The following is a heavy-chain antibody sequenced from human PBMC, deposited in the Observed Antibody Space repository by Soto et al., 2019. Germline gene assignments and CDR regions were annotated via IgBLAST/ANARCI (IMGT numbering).Heavy chain of an antibody. CDR3: ASFVVAAAAGVYYGMDV. V-gene: IGHV4-39*01. Sequence: PSETLSLTCTVSGGSISSSSYYWGWIRQPPGKGLEWIGSIYYSGSTYYNPSLKSRVTISVDTSKNQFSLKLSSVTAADTAVYYCASFVVAAAAGVYYGMDVWGQGTTVTVS. CDR1: GGSISSSSYY. CDR2: IYYSGST. D-gene: IGHD6-13*01. J-gene: IGHJ6*02.